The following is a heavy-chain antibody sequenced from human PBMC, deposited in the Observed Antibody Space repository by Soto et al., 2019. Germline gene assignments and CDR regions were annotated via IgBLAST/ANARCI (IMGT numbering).Heavy chain of an antibody. CDR2: IWHDGSKK. V-gene: IGHV3-33*01. CDR1: GFTFSVNG. D-gene: IGHD6-19*01. CDR3: AIPSGLTVTGHDY. J-gene: IGHJ4*01. Sequence: PGGSLRLSCAASGFTFSVNGMHWVRQAPGKGLEWVADIWHDGSKKYYADSVKGRFTISRDNSKNTLYLQMNSLRDEDTAVYYCAIPSGLTVTGHDYWGQGNMVTVYS.